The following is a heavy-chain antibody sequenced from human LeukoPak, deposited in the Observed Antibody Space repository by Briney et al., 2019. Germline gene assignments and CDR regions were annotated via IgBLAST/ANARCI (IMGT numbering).Heavy chain of an antibody. V-gene: IGHV3-30*02. Sequence: QTGGSLRLSCAASEFTFSSYGMYWVRQAPGKGLEWVAFIRYDGSNKYYADSVKGRFTVSRDNSKNTLYLQMKSLRAEDTAVYYCAKGGGYEAQYYYYYLDVWGKGTTVTISS. CDR2: IRYDGSNK. D-gene: IGHD5-12*01. CDR3: AKGGGYEAQYYYYYLDV. J-gene: IGHJ6*03. CDR1: EFTFSSYG.